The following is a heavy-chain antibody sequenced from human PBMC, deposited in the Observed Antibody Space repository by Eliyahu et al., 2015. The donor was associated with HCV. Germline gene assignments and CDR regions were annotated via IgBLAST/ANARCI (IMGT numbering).Heavy chain of an antibody. CDR1: GDSFNXGDYY. D-gene: IGHD3-10*01. CDR2: MYYSGII. CDR3: ARDRGFGSGTPDY. V-gene: IGHV4-30-4*01. Sequence: QVFLQESGPGLVSPSQTLSLTCTXLGDSFNXGDYYWTWIRXSPRKGLEWIGCMYYSGIIYYNPSLESRVTLSLDRSKNQFSLDMHSVTAADTATYYCARDRGFGSGTPDYWGQGTLVTVSS. J-gene: IGHJ4*02.